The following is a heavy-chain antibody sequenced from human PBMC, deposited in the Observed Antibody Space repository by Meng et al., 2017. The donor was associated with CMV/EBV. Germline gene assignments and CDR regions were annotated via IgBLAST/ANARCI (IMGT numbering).Heavy chain of an antibody. Sequence: AVYGGSCSGYYWSWIRQPPGKGLEWIGEINHSGSTNYNPSLKSRVTISVDTSKNQFSLKLSSVTAADTAVYYCARGISWVHYGMDVWGQGTTVTVSS. J-gene: IGHJ6*02. V-gene: IGHV4-34*01. D-gene: IGHD3-16*01. CDR1: GGSCSGYY. CDR3: ARGISWVHYGMDV. CDR2: INHSGST.